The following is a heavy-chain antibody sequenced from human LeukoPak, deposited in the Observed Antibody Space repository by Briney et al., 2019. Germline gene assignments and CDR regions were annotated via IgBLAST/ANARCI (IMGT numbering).Heavy chain of an antibody. CDR1: EFTFNTYS. D-gene: IGHD4-11*01. V-gene: IGHV3-21*04. Sequence: GGSLRLSCAASEFTFNTYSMNWVRQAPGKGLEWVSSISSGSTYMYYADSVKGRFTISRDNSKNTLYLQMNSLRAEDTAFYYCARDHYSNYLDYWGQGTLVTVSS. CDR3: ARDHYSNYLDY. CDR2: ISSGSTYM. J-gene: IGHJ4*02.